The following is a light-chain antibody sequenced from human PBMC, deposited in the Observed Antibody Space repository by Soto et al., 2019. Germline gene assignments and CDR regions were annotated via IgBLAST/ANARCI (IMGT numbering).Light chain of an antibody. CDR1: QSVLYSSNNKNY. Sequence: DIVMTQSPASLAVSLGERATINCKSSQSVLYSSNNKNYLAWYQQTPGQPPKLLIYWASTRESGVPDRFSGSGSGTDFTLTISSLQAEDVAVYYCQQYYSTPPTFGGGTKVEIK. V-gene: IGKV4-1*01. CDR2: WAS. J-gene: IGKJ4*01. CDR3: QQYYSTPPT.